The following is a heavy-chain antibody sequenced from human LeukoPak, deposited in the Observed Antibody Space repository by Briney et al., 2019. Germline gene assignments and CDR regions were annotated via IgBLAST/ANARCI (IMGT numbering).Heavy chain of an antibody. Sequence: KPSETLSLSCTVSGGSFSGYYWTWIRQFPGKGLEWIGEMNDRGTTNRNPSLRSRVTMSVDPSQNQFSLTLNSVTAADTAVYFCARHGFEYLVDTNMRYYYMDVWGKGTTVTVSS. J-gene: IGHJ6*03. CDR3: ARHGFEYLVDTNMRYYYMDV. CDR1: GGSFSGYY. CDR2: MNDRGTT. D-gene: IGHD6-6*01. V-gene: IGHV4-34*01.